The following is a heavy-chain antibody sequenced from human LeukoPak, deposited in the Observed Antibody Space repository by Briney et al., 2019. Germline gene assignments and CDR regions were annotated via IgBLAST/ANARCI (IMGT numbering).Heavy chain of an antibody. CDR1: GGSISRGGYY. Sequence: SQTLSLTCTVSGGSISRGGYYWSWIRQHPGKGLEWIGYIYYSGSTYYNPSLKSRVTISVDTSKNQFSLKLSSVTAADTAVYYCARGVDSSSWFVGMDVWGQGTTVTVSS. V-gene: IGHV4-31*03. J-gene: IGHJ6*02. CDR3: ARGVDSSSWFVGMDV. D-gene: IGHD6-13*01. CDR2: IYYSGST.